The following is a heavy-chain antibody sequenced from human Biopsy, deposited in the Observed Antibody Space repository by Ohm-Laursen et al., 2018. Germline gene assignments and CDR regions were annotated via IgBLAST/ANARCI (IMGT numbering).Heavy chain of an antibody. CDR2: IYASETT. V-gene: IGHV4-4*07. J-gene: IGHJ3*02. Sequence: TLSLTCTVSGGSLSGYSWNWIRQPAGKGLDWIGRIYASETTHFNPSLRSRLIMSVDTSRNQFSLRLSSVTAADTAIYYCAREFTYNYGAKGALDIWGQGTKVTVSS. CDR1: GGSLSGYS. D-gene: IGHD4/OR15-4a*01. CDR3: AREFTYNYGAKGALDI.